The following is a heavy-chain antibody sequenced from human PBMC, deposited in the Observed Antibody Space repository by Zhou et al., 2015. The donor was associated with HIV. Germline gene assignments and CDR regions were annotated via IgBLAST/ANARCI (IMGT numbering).Heavy chain of an antibody. J-gene: IGHJ5*02. V-gene: IGHV1-69*06. CDR1: GGTFSSYA. CDR3: ARDGDDDRQYYDRSGYPRGADWFAP. CDR2: IIPIFGTA. D-gene: IGHD3-22*01. Sequence: QVQLVQSGAEVKKPGSSVKVSCKASGGTFSSYAISWVRQAPGQGLEWMGGIIPIFGTANYAQKFQGRVTITADKSTNTAYMEVSSLRSEDTAVYYCARDGDDDRQYYDRSGYPRGADWFAPWGQGTLVTVSS.